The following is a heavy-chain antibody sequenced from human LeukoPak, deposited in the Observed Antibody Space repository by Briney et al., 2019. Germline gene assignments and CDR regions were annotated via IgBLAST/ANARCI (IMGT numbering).Heavy chain of an antibody. V-gene: IGHV3-23*01. CDR3: AKGGHIYGDYDY. J-gene: IGHJ4*02. CDR2: ISGSGGST. Sequence: PGGSLRLSCAASGFTYSSYAMSWVRQAPGKGLEWVSAISGSGGSTYYADSVKGRFTISRDNSKNTLYLQMNSLRAEDTAVYYCAKGGHIYGDYDYWGQGTLVTVSS. CDR1: GFTYSSYA. D-gene: IGHD4-17*01.